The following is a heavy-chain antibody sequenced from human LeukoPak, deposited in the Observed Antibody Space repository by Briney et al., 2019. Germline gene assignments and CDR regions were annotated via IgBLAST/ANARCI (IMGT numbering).Heavy chain of an antibody. J-gene: IGHJ4*02. V-gene: IGHV3-30*02. CDR1: GFIFNTYV. Sequence: PGGSLRLSCAASGFIFNTYVMHWVRQAPGKGLEWLAFIRYGGSNKNYADSVKGRFTISRDNTKNSLYLQMNSLRAEDTAVYYCAKDFHYGDYVGYYFDYWGQGTLVTVSS. CDR2: IRYGGSNK. CDR3: AKDFHYGDYVGYYFDY. D-gene: IGHD4-17*01.